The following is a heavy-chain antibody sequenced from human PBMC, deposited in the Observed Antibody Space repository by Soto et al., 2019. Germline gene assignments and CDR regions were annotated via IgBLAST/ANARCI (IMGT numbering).Heavy chain of an antibody. V-gene: IGHV3-23*01. CDR2: ISGSGGST. CDR1: GFTFSNYA. Sequence: EVQLLESGGGLVEPGGSLRLSCAASGFTFSNYAMNWVRQAPGKGLEWVSAISGSGGSTYYAHSVKGRFTISRDNSKNTLYVQMNSLRAEDTAVYYCTKNALQGAVAGPNWFDPWGQGTLVTVSS. J-gene: IGHJ5*02. D-gene: IGHD6-19*01. CDR3: TKNALQGAVAGPNWFDP.